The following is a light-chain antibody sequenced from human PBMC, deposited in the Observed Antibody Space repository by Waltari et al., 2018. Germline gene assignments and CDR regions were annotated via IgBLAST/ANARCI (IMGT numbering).Light chain of an antibody. Sequence: QSALTQPASVSGSPGQSLTISCTGTSSDVGAYNYVAWYQQNPGKAPKLIIFDVSNLPSGVSNLFSGSKSGNTASLTISGLQAEDEADYYCSSYISSSTLELFGGGTSLTVL. J-gene: IGLJ2*01. V-gene: IGLV2-14*03. CDR1: SSDVGAYNY. CDR3: SSYISSSTLEL. CDR2: DVS.